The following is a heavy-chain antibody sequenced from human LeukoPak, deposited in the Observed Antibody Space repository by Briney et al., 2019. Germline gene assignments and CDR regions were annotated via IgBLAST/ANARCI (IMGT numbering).Heavy chain of an antibody. CDR2: ISASSGNT. CDR3: ARGYLKDYIEY. J-gene: IGHJ4*02. Sequence: GASVKVSCKASGYTFTSYGISWVRQARGQGLEWMGWISASSGNTYYAEKVQGRVTMTTETSASTAYMELRRLRSDDTAVYYCARGYLKDYIEYWGQGTLVTVSS. V-gene: IGHV1-18*01. D-gene: IGHD4/OR15-4a*01. CDR1: GYTFTSYG.